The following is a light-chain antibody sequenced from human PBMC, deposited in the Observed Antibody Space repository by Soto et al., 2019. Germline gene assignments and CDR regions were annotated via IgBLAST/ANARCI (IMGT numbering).Light chain of an antibody. V-gene: IGKV1-9*01. Sequence: DMMFTHSPSTLSSSQGDRATLSCRASQSVSNYLAWYQQKPGKAPRLLIYAASTLHSGVPSRFSGSGSGTEFTLTISSLQSEDFAIYYCQQDYNYPLTFGPGT. CDR2: AAS. CDR1: QSVSNY. J-gene: IGKJ1*01. CDR3: QQDYNYPLT.